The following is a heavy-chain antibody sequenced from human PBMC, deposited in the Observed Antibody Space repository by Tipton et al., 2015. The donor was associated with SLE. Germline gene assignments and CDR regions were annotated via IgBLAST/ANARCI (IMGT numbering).Heavy chain of an antibody. CDR3: ARAVSYYDFWGGYTD. D-gene: IGHD3-3*01. V-gene: IGHV4-39*07. CDR2: IYYSGST. J-gene: IGHJ4*02. CDR1: DGSISTDGYI. Sequence: TLSLTCTVSDGSISTDGYIWSWIRRRPGTGLEWIGSIYYSGSTYYNPSLKSRVTISVDKSKNQFSLKLSSVTAADTAVYYCARAVSYYDFWGGYTDWGQGTLVTVSS.